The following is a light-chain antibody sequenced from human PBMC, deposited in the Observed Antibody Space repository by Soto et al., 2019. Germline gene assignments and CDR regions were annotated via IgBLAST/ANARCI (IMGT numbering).Light chain of an antibody. V-gene: IGKV1-5*01. CDR3: EQYYIYPKT. CDR2: DAS. CDR1: QSISSW. J-gene: IGKJ1*01. Sequence: DIQMTQSPSTLSASVGDRVTITCRASQSISSWLAWYQQKPGKAPKLLIYDASSLESGVPSRFSGSGSGTEFTLTISSLQPDDFATYYCEQYYIYPKTFGQGTRVEI.